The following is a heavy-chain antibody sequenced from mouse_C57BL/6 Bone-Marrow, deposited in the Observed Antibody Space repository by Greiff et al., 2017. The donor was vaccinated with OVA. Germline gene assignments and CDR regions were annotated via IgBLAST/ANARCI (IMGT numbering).Heavy chain of an antibody. Sequence: EVQLQQSGTVLARPGASVKMSCKTSGYTFTSYWMHWVKQRPGQGLEWIGAIYPGNSDTSYNQKFKGKAKLTAVTSASTAYMELSSLTNEDSAVYYCTRCYYSNFYYAMDYWGQGTSVTVSS. CDR3: TRCYYSNFYYAMDY. J-gene: IGHJ4*01. CDR1: GYTFTSYW. D-gene: IGHD2-5*01. CDR2: IYPGNSDT. V-gene: IGHV1-5*01.